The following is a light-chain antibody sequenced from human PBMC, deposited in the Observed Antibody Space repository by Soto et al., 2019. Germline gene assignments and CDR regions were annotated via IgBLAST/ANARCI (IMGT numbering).Light chain of an antibody. Sequence: DIQMTQSPSSLSASVGGRVTITCRASQSINSYLNWYQQRPGKAPKLLIYGASTLQSGVPSKFSGSGSGTDITLTINSLQPDDFATYYCQQSYSPPWTFGQGTKVEI. CDR3: QQSYSPPWT. CDR2: GAS. J-gene: IGKJ1*01. V-gene: IGKV1-39*01. CDR1: QSINSY.